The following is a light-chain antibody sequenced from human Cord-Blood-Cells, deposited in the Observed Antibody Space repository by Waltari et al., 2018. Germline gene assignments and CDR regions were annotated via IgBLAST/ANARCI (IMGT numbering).Light chain of an antibody. Sequence: QSVLTQPPSASGTPGQRVTISCSGSSPNIGSNTVNWYQQLPGTAPKLLIFSNNPRPAGVPDRFSGSTAGPSASLAISGLQSEDEADYYCAAWDDSLNGWVFGGGTKLTVL. J-gene: IGLJ3*02. V-gene: IGLV1-44*01. CDR2: SNN. CDR3: AAWDDSLNGWV. CDR1: SPNIGSNT.